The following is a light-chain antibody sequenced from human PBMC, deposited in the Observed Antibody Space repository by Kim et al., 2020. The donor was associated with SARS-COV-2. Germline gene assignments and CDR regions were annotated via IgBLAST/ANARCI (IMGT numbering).Light chain of an antibody. V-gene: IGLV2-14*01. CDR1: NSDVGSYNR. Sequence: QSALTRPASVSESPGQSITISCTGTNSDVGSYNRVSWYQQHPGKAPKLMIYDVSKRPSGVSNRFSGSKSGNTASLTISGLQAEDEADYYCSSYSTTTVLFGGGTQLTVL. CDR2: DVS. J-gene: IGLJ2*01. CDR3: SSYSTTTVL.